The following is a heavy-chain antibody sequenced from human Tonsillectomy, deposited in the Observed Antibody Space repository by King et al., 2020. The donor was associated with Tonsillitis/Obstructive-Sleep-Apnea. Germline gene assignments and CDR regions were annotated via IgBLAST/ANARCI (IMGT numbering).Heavy chain of an antibody. CDR2: IYSGGGT. V-gene: IGHV3-53*01. CDR1: GFTVSRDY. Sequence: VQLVESGGGLIQPGGSLRLSCAASGFTVSRDYMTWVRQAPGKGLECVSVIYSGGGTYYADSVKGRFTISRDNSKNTVYLQMNSLRAEDTAVYYCASRSNWNDPLSIWGQGTMVTVSS. D-gene: IGHD1-1*01. CDR3: ASRSNWNDPLSI. J-gene: IGHJ3*02.